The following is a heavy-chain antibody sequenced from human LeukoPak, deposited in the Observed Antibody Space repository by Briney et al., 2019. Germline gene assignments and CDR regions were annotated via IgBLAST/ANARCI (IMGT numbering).Heavy chain of an antibody. CDR2: IYSGGST. Sequence: GGSLRLSRAASGFTVSSNYMSWVRQAPGKGLEWVSVIYSGGSTYYADSVKGRFTISRDNSKNTLYLQMNSLRAEDTAVYYCARTYYDFWSGYYTNWFDPWGQGTLVTVSS. CDR3: ARTYYDFWSGYYTNWFDP. D-gene: IGHD3-3*01. V-gene: IGHV3-53*01. J-gene: IGHJ5*02. CDR1: GFTVSSNY.